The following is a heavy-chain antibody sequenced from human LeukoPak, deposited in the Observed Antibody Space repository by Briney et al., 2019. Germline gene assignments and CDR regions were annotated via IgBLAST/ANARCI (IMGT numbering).Heavy chain of an antibody. CDR2: ISYDGSNK. CDR1: GFTFSSYA. Sequence: GGSLRLSCAASGFTFSSYAMHWVRQAPGKGLEWVAVISYDGSNKYYADSVKGRFTISRDNSKNTLYLQMNSLRAEDTAVYYCARDSHYYGSGTSPDLDYWGQGTLVTVSS. J-gene: IGHJ4*02. D-gene: IGHD3-10*01. V-gene: IGHV3-30-3*01. CDR3: ARDSHYYGSGTSPDLDY.